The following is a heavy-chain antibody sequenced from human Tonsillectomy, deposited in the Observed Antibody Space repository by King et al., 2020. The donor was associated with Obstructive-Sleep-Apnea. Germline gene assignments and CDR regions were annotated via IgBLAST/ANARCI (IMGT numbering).Heavy chain of an antibody. CDR2: IYYSGNT. D-gene: IGHD3-16*01. V-gene: IGHV4-59*08. J-gene: IGHJ4*02. CDR1: GGSISSYY. CDR3: ARLTGPFDY. Sequence: VQLQESGPGLVKPSETLSLTCTVSGGSISSYYWSWIRQPPGKGLEWIGQIYYSGNTNYNPSLKSRVTISVDTSKNQFSLKLSSVTAADTAVYYCARLTGPFDYWGQGALVTVSS.